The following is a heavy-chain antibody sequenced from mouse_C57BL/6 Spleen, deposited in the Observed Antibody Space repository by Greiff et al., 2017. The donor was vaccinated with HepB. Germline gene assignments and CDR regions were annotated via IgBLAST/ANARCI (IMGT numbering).Heavy chain of an antibody. Sequence: EVQLQQSGAELVRPGASVKLSCTASGFNIKDDYMHWVKQRPEQGLEWIGWIDPENGDTEYASKFQGKATITADTSSNTAYLQLSSLTSEDTAVYYCTPYGNSYFDYWGQGTTLTVSS. J-gene: IGHJ2*01. CDR3: TPYGNSYFDY. D-gene: IGHD2-1*01. V-gene: IGHV14-4*01. CDR2: IDPENGDT. CDR1: GFNIKDDY.